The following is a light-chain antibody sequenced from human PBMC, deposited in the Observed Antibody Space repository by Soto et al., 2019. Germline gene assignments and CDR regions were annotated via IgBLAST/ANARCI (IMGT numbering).Light chain of an antibody. V-gene: IGLV2-14*01. CDR1: SRDVGGYNY. Sequence: QSALTQPAPVSGSPGQSIPISCPGTSRDVGGYNYVSWYQQHPGKAPKLMIYDVSNRPSGVSNRFSGSKSGNTASLTISGLQAEDEADYYCSSYTSSSTVVFGGGTKVTVL. CDR3: SSYTSSSTVV. J-gene: IGLJ2*01. CDR2: DVS.